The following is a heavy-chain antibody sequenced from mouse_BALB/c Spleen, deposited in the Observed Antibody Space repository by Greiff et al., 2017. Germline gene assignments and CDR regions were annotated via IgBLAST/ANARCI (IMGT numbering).Heavy chain of an antibody. D-gene: IGHD2-14*01. V-gene: IGHV2-6-7*01. J-gene: IGHJ3*01. CDR2: IWGDGST. CDR3: ASDRYDEGAWFAY. Sequence: VQLQQSGPGLVAPSQSLSITCTVSGFSLTGYGVNWVRQPPGKGLEWLGMIWGDGSTDYNSALKSRLSISKDNSKSQVFLKMNSLQTDDTARYYCASDRYDEGAWFAYWGQGTLVTVSA. CDR1: GFSLTGYG.